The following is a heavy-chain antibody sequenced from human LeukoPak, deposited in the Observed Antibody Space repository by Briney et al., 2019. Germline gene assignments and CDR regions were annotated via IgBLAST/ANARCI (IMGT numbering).Heavy chain of an antibody. J-gene: IGHJ5*02. CDR3: ARALLTYYYDSRWFDP. CDR2: INHSGST. D-gene: IGHD3-22*01. CDR1: GGSFSGYY. Sequence: SETLSLTCAVYGGSFSGYYWSWIRQPPGKGLEWIGEINHSGSTNYNPSLKSRVTISVDTSKNQFSLKLSSVTAADTAVYYCARALLTYYYDSRWFDPWGQGTLVTVSS. V-gene: IGHV4-34*01.